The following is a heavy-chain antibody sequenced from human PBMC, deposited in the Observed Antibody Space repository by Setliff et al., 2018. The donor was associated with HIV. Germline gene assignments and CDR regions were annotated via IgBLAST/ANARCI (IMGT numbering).Heavy chain of an antibody. CDR1: GVTFNYSF. V-gene: IGHV1-69*13. Sequence: SVKVSCKASGVTFNYSFITWVRQAPGQGLEWMGGVIPTIHEATYAQKFQGRVTITADESATTVYMEMSGLTSEDTAIYYCARGADASGYFYREYFQHWGQGTKVTVSS. D-gene: IGHD3-22*01. CDR2: VIPTIHEA. CDR3: ARGADASGYFYREYFQH. J-gene: IGHJ3*01.